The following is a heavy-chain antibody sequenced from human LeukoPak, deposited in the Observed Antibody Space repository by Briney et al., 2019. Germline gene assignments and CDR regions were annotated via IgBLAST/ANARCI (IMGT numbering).Heavy chain of an antibody. Sequence: ASVKVSCKASGYTFTNYGISWVRQAPGQGLEWMGRINPNNGNTNYAQKLQGRVTMTTDTSTSTAYMELRSLRSDDTAVYYCARGLQENLAWLTAFSAFDIWGQGTMVTVSS. CDR2: INPNNGNT. J-gene: IGHJ3*02. CDR1: GYTFTNYG. D-gene: IGHD3-3*02. V-gene: IGHV1-18*01. CDR3: ARGLQENLAWLTAFSAFDI.